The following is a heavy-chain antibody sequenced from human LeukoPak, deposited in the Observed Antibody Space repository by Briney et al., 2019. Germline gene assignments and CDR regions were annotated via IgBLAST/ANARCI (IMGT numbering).Heavy chain of an antibody. D-gene: IGHD1-26*01. Sequence: TGGSLRLSCAASGFTFSSYGMHWVRQAPGKGLEWVAVISYDGSNKYYADSVKGRFTISRDNSKNTLYLQMNSLRAEDTAVYYCAKVTYSGSYSGYYYYGMDVWGQGTTVTVSS. J-gene: IGHJ6*02. CDR2: ISYDGSNK. V-gene: IGHV3-30*18. CDR1: GFTFSSYG. CDR3: AKVTYSGSYSGYYYYGMDV.